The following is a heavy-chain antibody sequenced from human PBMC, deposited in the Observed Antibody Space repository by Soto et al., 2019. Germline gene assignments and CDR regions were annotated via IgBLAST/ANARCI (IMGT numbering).Heavy chain of an antibody. J-gene: IGHJ6*02. Sequence: SETLSLTCAVSGGSISSSNWWSWVRQPPGKGLEWIGEIYHSGSTNYNPSLKSRVTISVDKSKNQFSLKLSSVTAADTAVYYCARAGWEDCSSTSCSPFPGGNYYYYGMDVWGQGTTLTVSS. D-gene: IGHD2-2*01. CDR3: ARAGWEDCSSTSCSPFPGGNYYYYGMDV. CDR1: GGSISSSNW. CDR2: IYHSGST. V-gene: IGHV4-4*02.